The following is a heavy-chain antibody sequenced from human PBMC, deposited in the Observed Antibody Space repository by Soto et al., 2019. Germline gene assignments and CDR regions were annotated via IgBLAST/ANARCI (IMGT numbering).Heavy chain of an antibody. V-gene: IGHV4-34*01. Sequence: QVQLQQWGAGLLKPSETLSLTCAVYGGSFSGYYWSWIRQPPGKGLEWIGEINHSGSTNYNPSLKSRVTRSVDTSKNQFSLKLSSVTAADTAVYYCARRPNAVAGRRFDYWGQGTLVTVSS. J-gene: IGHJ4*02. CDR3: ARRPNAVAGRRFDY. D-gene: IGHD6-19*01. CDR2: INHSGST. CDR1: GGSFSGYY.